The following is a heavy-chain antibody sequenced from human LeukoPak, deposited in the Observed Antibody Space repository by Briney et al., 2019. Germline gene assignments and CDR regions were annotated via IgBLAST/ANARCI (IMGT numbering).Heavy chain of an antibody. CDR1: GFTLSDYY. Sequence: GGSLRLSCAASGFTLSDYYMSWIRQAPGKGLEWVSYISSSGSTIYYADSVKGRFTISRDNAKNSLYLQMNSLRAEDTAVYYCARGLPHISPALLYGTGGRWFDPWGQGTLVTVSS. CDR3: ARGLPHISPALLYGTGGRWFDP. V-gene: IGHV3-11*01. D-gene: IGHD1-1*01. CDR2: ISSSGSTI. J-gene: IGHJ5*02.